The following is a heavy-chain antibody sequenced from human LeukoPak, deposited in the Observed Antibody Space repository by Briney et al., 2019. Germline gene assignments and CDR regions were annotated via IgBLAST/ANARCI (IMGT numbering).Heavy chain of an antibody. V-gene: IGHV2-5*02. CDR2: IFWDDDK. D-gene: IGHD6-19*01. Sequence: SGPTLVNPTQTLTLTCTFSGFSRRHSGVGVGWIRQPPGNALEWLAFIFWDDDKHYSPSLKSRLTITRDTSKNQVVLTMTNMDPVDTATYYCAHRSSSGWYNWLDPWGQGTLVTVSS. J-gene: IGHJ5*02. CDR1: GFSRRHSGVG. CDR3: AHRSSSGWYNWLDP.